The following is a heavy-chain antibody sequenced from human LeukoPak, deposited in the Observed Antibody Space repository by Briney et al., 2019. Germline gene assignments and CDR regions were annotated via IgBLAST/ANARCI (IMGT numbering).Heavy chain of an antibody. V-gene: IGHV3-30*18. CDR2: ISYDGSNK. J-gene: IGHJ4*02. CDR1: GFTFKSYD. D-gene: IGHD6-19*01. CDR3: AKDQYSSGWYGDY. Sequence: GGSLRLSCAASGFTFKSYDMHWVRQAPGKGLEWVAVISYDGSNKYYADSVKGRFTISRDNSKNTLYLQMNSLRAEDTAVYYCAKDQYSSGWYGDYWGQGTLVTVSS.